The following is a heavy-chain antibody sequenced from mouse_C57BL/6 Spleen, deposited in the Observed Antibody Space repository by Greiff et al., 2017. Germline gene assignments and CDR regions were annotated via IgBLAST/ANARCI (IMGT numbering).Heavy chain of an antibody. CDR1: GYTFTSYW. D-gene: IGHD2-2*01. Sequence: QVQLQQPGAELVRPGSSVKLSCKASGYTFTSYWMDWVKQRPAQGLEWIGNIYPSDSETHYNQKFKDKATLTVDKSSSTAYMQLSSLTSEDSAVYYCAREGGYDGGFDYWGQGTTRTVSS. CDR3: AREGGYDGGFDY. V-gene: IGHV1-61*01. J-gene: IGHJ2*01. CDR2: IYPSDSET.